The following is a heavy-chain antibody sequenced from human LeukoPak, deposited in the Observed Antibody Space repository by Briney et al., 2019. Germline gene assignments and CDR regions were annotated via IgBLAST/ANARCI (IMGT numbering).Heavy chain of an antibody. CDR1: GFTFSNAW. V-gene: IGHV3-15*01. CDR3: TTGGNYYGY. Sequence: PGGSLRLSCAASGFTFSNAWMSWVRQAPGKGLEWVGRIKSKTGGGTTDYAAPVKGRFSISRDDSKNTLYLQMISLKTEDTAVYYCTTGGNYYGYWGQGTLVTVSS. D-gene: IGHD2-15*01. J-gene: IGHJ4*02. CDR2: IKSKTGGGTT.